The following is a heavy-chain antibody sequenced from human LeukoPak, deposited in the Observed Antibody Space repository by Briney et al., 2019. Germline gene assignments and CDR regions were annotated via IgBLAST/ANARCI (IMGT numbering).Heavy chain of an antibody. CDR1: GYTFSNYY. J-gene: IGHJ4*02. Sequence: GASVKVSCKASGYTFSNYYLHWVRQAPGQGLEWMGLINPTAGNTYYAQRFQGRVTMTRNTSTSTVYMELSSLRSEDTAVYYCARGGITIFGVVSNFDYWGQGTLVTVSS. V-gene: IGHV1-46*01. D-gene: IGHD3-3*01. CDR3: ARGGITIFGVVSNFDY. CDR2: INPTAGNT.